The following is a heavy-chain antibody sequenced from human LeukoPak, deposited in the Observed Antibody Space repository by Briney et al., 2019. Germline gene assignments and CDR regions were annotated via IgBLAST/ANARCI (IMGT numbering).Heavy chain of an antibody. J-gene: IGHJ4*02. D-gene: IGHD6-6*01. Sequence: GGSLRLSCAASGFTVSSNYMSWVRQAPGKGLEWVSVIYSGGSTYYADSVKGRFTISRDNAKNSLYLQMNSLRAEDTAVYYCARARWVGSSSRFDYWGQGTLVTVSS. CDR1: GFTVSSNY. CDR2: IYSGGST. CDR3: ARARWVGSSSRFDY. V-gene: IGHV3-53*01.